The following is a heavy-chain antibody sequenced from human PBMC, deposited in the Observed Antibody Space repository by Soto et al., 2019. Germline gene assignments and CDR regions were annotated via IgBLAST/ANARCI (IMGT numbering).Heavy chain of an antibody. CDR3: AKTYYDFWSGYPTFAY. J-gene: IGHJ4*02. V-gene: IGHV3-23*01. D-gene: IGHD3-3*01. CDR1: GFTFSSYA. CDR2: ISGSGGST. Sequence: PGGSLRLSCAASGFTFSSYAMSWVRQAPGKGLEWVSAISGSGGSTYYADSVKGRFTISRDNSKNTLYLQMNSLRAEDTAVYYCAKTYYDFWSGYPTFAYWGQGTLVTVSS.